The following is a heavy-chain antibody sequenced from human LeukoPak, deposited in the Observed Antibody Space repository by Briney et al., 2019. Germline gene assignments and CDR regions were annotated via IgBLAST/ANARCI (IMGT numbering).Heavy chain of an antibody. V-gene: IGHV3-48*04. CDR2: ISSSGSTI. J-gene: IGHJ6*03. CDR1: GFTFSSYW. Sequence: GGSLRLSCAASGFTFSSYWMHWVRQAPGKGLEWVSYISSSGSTIYYADSVKGRFTISRDNAKNSLYLQMNSLRAEDTAVYYCARDRSGYDYYYYYYMDVWGKGTTVTVSS. D-gene: IGHD5-12*01. CDR3: ARDRSGYDYYYYYYMDV.